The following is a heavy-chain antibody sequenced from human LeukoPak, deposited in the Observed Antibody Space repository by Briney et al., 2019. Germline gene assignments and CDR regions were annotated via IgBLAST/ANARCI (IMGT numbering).Heavy chain of an antibody. J-gene: IGHJ4*02. D-gene: IGHD1-26*01. CDR1: GGFFSGYY. CDR2: INHSGST. CDR3: GRASGSYPGY. Sequence: SETLSLICAVYGGFFSGYYWMWIRHPPAKGLEGIGEINHSGSTNYNPSLKSRVTLSGDTSKNQFSLKLSSVTAADTAVYYCGRASGSYPGYWGQGTLVTVSS. V-gene: IGHV4-34*01.